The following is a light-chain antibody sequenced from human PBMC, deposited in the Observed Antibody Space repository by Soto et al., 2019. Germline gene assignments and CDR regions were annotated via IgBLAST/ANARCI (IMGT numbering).Light chain of an antibody. V-gene: IGLV4-69*01. CDR2: LNSDGSH. J-gene: IGLJ2*01. Sequence: QSVLTQSPSASASLGASVKLTCTLSSGHSSYAIAWHQQRPEKGPRYLMKLNSDGSHSKGDGIPDRFSGSSSGAERYLTISSLQSEDEADYYCQTWVTGIHVFGGGTQLTVL. CDR3: QTWVTGIHV. CDR1: SGHSSYA.